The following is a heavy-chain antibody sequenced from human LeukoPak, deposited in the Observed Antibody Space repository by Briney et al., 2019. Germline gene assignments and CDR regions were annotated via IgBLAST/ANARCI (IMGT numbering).Heavy chain of an antibody. V-gene: IGHV1-69*06. CDR1: GGTFSSYA. J-gene: IGHJ2*01. CDR2: IIPIFGTA. D-gene: IGHD6-19*01. Sequence: SVKVSCKASGGTFSSYAISWVRQAPGQGLEWMGGIIPIFGTANYAQKFQGRVTITADKSTSTAYMELSSLRSEDTAVYYCARGGVAGTRYFDLWGRGTLVTVSS. CDR3: ARGGVAGTRYFDL.